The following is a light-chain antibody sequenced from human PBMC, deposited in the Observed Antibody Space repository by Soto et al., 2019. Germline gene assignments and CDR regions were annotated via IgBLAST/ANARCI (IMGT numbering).Light chain of an antibody. J-gene: IGKJ4*01. CDR1: QSINSF. CDR2: AAS. CDR3: QHYYKTPYT. Sequence: DIQMTQSPSSLSASVGDTVTITCRASQSINSFLSCFQQRPGKPPKSLLYAASTLQSGVPSKFSGSGSGTVFTRTISSLQPEDSSTYYCQHYYKTPYTFGGGTKLAI. V-gene: IGKV1-39*01.